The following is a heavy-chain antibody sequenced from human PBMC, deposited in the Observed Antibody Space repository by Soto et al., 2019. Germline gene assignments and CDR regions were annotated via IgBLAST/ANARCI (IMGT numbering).Heavy chain of an antibody. J-gene: IGHJ2*01. V-gene: IGHV3-64D*08. Sequence: GKVLEYVSAISSNGGSTYYADSVKGRFTISRDNSKNTLYLQMSSLRAEDTAVYYCFIKAEDSIRELGTVSALLLKRSSDL. CDR2: ISSNGGST. D-gene: IGHD2-21*01. CDR3: FIKAEDSIRELGTVSALLLKRSSDL.